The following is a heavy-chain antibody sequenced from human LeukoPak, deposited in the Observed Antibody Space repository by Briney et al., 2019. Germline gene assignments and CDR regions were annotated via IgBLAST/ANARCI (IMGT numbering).Heavy chain of an antibody. CDR2: IYAGNSDT. D-gene: IGHD2-21*01. CDR3: ARRISVTGREFDY. V-gene: IGHV5-51*01. J-gene: IGHJ4*02. CDR1: GYTFTTYW. Sequence: GPSLQFSSEGSGYTFTTYWIAWVRQMPGKGLEWMAIIYAGNSDTRCSPSFQGQVTISADKSISTASLQWSSLKASDTAMYYCARRISVTGREFDYWGQGTLVTVSS.